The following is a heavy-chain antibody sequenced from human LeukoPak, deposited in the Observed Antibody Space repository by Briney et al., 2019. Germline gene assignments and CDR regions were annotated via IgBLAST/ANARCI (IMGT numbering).Heavy chain of an antibody. V-gene: IGHV4-38-2*02. Sequence: SETLSLTCTVSGSSISTNYYWAWIRQSPGPGLEWIGSVYHNGETYYNPSLKSRVIISVDTSRNDFSLRLTSVTAADTALYYCVTPRSWELSDMAVWGKGTTVIVSS. CDR3: VTPRSWELSDMAV. CDR1: GSSISTNYY. D-gene: IGHD1-26*01. CDR2: VYHNGET. J-gene: IGHJ6*03.